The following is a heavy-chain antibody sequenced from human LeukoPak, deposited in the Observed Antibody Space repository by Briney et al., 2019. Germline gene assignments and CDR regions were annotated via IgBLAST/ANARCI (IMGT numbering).Heavy chain of an antibody. V-gene: IGHV3-64*01. D-gene: IGHD6-19*01. CDR1: GFTFSSYA. Sequence: GGSLRLSCAASGFTFSSYAMHWVRQAPGKGLEYVSAISSNGGSTYYANSVKGRFTISRDNSKNTLYLQMGSLRAEDMAVYYCARRSRPGPSVADAVDYWGQGNLVTVSS. CDR2: ISSNGGST. CDR3: ARRSRPGPSVADAVDY. J-gene: IGHJ4*02.